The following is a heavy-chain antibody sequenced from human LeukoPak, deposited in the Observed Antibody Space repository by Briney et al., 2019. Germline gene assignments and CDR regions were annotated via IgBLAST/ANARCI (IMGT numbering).Heavy chain of an antibody. CDR3: TGADYQDFDY. CDR2: IDSGAGNA. Sequence: ASVKVSCKASGSTFTNSFIHWVRQGPGQGLEWMGIIDSGAGNASYAQKFQGRVTMTRDTSTSTVYMELSSLTSDDTALYFCTGADYQDFDYGGEGPLVIVSS. J-gene: IGHJ4*02. V-gene: IGHV1-46*01. CDR1: GSTFTNSF. D-gene: IGHD4/OR15-4a*01.